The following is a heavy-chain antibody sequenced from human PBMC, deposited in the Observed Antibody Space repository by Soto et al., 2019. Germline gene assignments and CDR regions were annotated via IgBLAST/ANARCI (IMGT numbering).Heavy chain of an antibody. J-gene: IGHJ4*02. V-gene: IGHV1-2*02. CDR3: ARDVAVAVNFDY. CDR2: INPNSGGT. Sequence: GASGKVSCKASGYTFTGYYMHWVRQAPGQGLEWMGWINPNSGGTNYAQKFQGRVTMTRDTSISTAYMELSRLRSDDTAVYYCARDVAVAVNFDYWGQGTLVTVSS. D-gene: IGHD6-19*01. CDR1: GYTFTGYY.